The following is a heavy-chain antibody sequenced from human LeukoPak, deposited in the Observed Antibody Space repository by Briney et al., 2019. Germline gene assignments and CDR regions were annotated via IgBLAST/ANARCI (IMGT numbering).Heavy chain of an antibody. V-gene: IGHV1-2*02. J-gene: IGHJ6*02. Sequence: ASVKVSCKASGYTFTGYYMHWVRQAPGQGLEWMGWINPNSGGTNYAQKFQGRVTMTRDTSISTAYMELSRLKSDDTAVYYCARDRTERYSLSYGMDVWGQGTTATVSS. CDR3: ARDRTERYSLSYGMDV. CDR1: GYTFTGYY. D-gene: IGHD3-9*01. CDR2: INPNSGGT.